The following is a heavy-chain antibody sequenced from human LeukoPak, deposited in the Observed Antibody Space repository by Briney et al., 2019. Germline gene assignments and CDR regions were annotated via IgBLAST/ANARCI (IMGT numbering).Heavy chain of an antibody. CDR3: ARPGRKFYGSGTYLSFDY. V-gene: IGHV3-30*02. CDR2: IRYDGSNK. J-gene: IGHJ4*02. D-gene: IGHD3-10*01. CDR1: GFSFSSYG. Sequence: LAGGSLRLSCAASGFSFSSYGMYWVRQAPGKGLEWVAFIRYDGSNKYYADSVKGRFTISRDNAKNSLYLQMNSLRAEDTAVYYCARPGRKFYGSGTYLSFDYWGQGSLVTVSS.